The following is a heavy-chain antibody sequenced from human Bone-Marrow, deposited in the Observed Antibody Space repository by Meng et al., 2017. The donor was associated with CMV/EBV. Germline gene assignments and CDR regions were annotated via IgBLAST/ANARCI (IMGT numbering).Heavy chain of an antibody. CDR2: ISSSSSTI. V-gene: IGHV3-48*04. J-gene: IGHJ4*02. Sequence: GGSLRLSCAASGFTFSSYSMNWVRQAPGKGLEWVSYISSSSSTIYYADSVKGRFTISRDNAKNSLYLQMNSLRAEDTAVYYCARARVVVPAAHYFDYWGQGTLVTVSS. D-gene: IGHD2-2*01. CDR3: ARARVVVPAAHYFDY. CDR1: GFTFSSYS.